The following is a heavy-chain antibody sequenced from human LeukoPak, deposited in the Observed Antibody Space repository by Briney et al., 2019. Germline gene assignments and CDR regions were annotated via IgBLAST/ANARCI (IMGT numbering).Heavy chain of an antibody. CDR1: GFSLSSYA. CDR3: AKDQAVTIFGVVHPPYYFDY. CDR2: ISGSGGST. Sequence: GGSLRLSCATSGFSLSSYAMSWVRQAPGKGLEWVSAISGSGGSTYYADSVKGRFTISRDNSKNTLYLQMNSLRAEDTAVYYCAKDQAVTIFGVVHPPYYFDYWGQGTLVTVSS. V-gene: IGHV3-23*01. J-gene: IGHJ4*02. D-gene: IGHD3-3*01.